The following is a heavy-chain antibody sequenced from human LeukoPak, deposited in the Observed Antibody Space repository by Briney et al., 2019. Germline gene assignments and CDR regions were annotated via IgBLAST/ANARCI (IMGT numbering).Heavy chain of an antibody. CDR1: GFTFSRYS. CDR3: VASIISPSNY. J-gene: IGHJ4*02. Sequence: GGSLRLSCAAPGFTFSRYSINWVRQAPGKGLEWVGRTKNRANSYTTEYAASVKGRFTISRDDSKNSLRLQMNSLKTEDTAIYYCVASIISPSNYWGLGTLVTVSS. CDR2: TKNRANSYTT. V-gene: IGHV3-72*01. D-gene: IGHD3-10*01.